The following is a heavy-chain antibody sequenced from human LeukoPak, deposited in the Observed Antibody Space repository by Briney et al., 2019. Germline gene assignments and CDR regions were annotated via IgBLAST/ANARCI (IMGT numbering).Heavy chain of an antibody. D-gene: IGHD5-24*01. CDR1: GGSFSGYY. Sequence: PSETLSLTCAVYGGSFSGYYWSWIRQPPGKRLEWIGEINHSGSTNYNPSLKSRVTISVDTSKNQFSLKLSSVTAADTVVYYCARVSGDGYNYFAYWGQGTLVTVSS. CDR3: ARVSGDGYNYFAY. V-gene: IGHV4-34*01. CDR2: INHSGST. J-gene: IGHJ4*02.